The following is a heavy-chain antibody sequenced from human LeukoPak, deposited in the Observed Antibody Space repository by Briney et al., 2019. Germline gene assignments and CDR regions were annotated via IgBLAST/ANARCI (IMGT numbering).Heavy chain of an antibody. CDR2: IRSKTYDGTT. Sequence: PGGSLRLSCTASRFTFGDYSMNWVRQAPGKGLEWVGFIRSKTYDGTTEYAASVKGRFTISRDDSKSIAYLQMNSLRAEDTAVYYCARDDSGYEYLPFDCWGQGTLVTVSS. CDR3: ARDDSGYEYLPFDC. D-gene: IGHD5-12*01. J-gene: IGHJ4*02. V-gene: IGHV3-49*04. CDR1: RFTFGDYS.